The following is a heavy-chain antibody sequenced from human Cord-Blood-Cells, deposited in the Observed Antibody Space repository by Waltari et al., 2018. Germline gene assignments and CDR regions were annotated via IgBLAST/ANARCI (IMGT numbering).Heavy chain of an antibody. CDR1: GGSIRRSRYS. CDR3: ARLEQQLHFDY. J-gene: IGHJ4*02. CDR2: IYYSGST. D-gene: IGHD6-13*01. V-gene: IGHV4-39*01. Sequence: QLQLQESGPGLVKPSETLSLPCTVSGGSIRRSRYSWAWIRQPPGKGLEWIGSIYYSGSTYYNPSLKSRVTISVDTSKNQFSLKLSSVTAADTAVYYCARLEQQLHFDYWGQGTLVTVSS.